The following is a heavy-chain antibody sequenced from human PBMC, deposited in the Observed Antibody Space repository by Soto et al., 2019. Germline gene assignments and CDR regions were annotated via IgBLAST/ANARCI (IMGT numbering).Heavy chain of an antibody. CDR3: ARVSQHLLLGPEYLDF. CDR2: IYYSGST. Sequence: SETLSLTCTVSGGSISSYYWSWIRQPPGKGLEWIGYIYYSGSTNYNPSLKSRVTISVDTSKNQFSLKLSSVTAADTAVYYCARVSQHLLLGPEYLDFWGQGALVTVSS. D-gene: IGHD2-2*01. V-gene: IGHV4-59*01. J-gene: IGHJ4*02. CDR1: GGSISSYY.